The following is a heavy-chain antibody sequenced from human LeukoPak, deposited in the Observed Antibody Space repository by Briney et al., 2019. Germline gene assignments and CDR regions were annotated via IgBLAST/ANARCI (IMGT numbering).Heavy chain of an antibody. CDR2: INPNSGGT. J-gene: IGHJ4*02. CDR3: ASSPYDSSGYTR. D-gene: IGHD3-22*01. V-gene: IGHV1-2*06. Sequence: GASVKVSCKASGYTFTAYYLYWVRQAPGQGLEWMGRINPNSGGTDYAQKFQGRVTMTRDTSISTAYMELSRLRSDDTAVYYCASSPYDSSGYTRWGQGTLVTVSS. CDR1: GYTFTAYY.